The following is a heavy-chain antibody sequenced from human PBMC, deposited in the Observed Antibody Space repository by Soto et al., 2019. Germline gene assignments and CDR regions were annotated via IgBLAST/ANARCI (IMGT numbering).Heavy chain of an antibody. CDR2: ISTYNGDT. J-gene: IGHJ6*02. CDR3: AREGVAPCYYGMDV. Sequence: QVQLVQSGAEVKKPGASVKVSCKASGYTFTRSGISWVRQAPGQGLEGMAWISTYNGDTNYAQTFQGRVTMTTDTSTSTAYMELRSLRSDDTAVYYCAREGVAPCYYGMDVWGQGTPVTVSS. V-gene: IGHV1-18*01. D-gene: IGHD5-12*01. CDR1: GYTFTRSG.